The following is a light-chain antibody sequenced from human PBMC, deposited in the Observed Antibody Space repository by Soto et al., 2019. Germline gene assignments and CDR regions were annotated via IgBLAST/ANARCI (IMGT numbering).Light chain of an antibody. CDR1: QSVRSN. CDR2: GAS. Sequence: EIVMTQSPVTLSVSPGERATLSCRASQSVRSNLAWYQQKPGQAPSLLIYGASTRATGIPARFSGSGSGTEFTLTISSLQSEDFAVYYCQQYNNWPPWTFGQGTKVDIK. CDR3: QQYNNWPPWT. V-gene: IGKV3-15*01. J-gene: IGKJ1*01.